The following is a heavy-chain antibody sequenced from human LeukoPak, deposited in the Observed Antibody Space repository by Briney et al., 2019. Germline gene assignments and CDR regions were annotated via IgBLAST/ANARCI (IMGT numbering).Heavy chain of an antibody. CDR3: ASLLGGYLSNFDY. D-gene: IGHD5-12*01. CDR1: GFTFSSYA. V-gene: IGHV3-23*01. J-gene: IGHJ4*02. CDR2: ISGSGGST. Sequence: PGGSLRLSCAASGFTFSSYAMSWVRQAPGKGLEWVSAISGSGGSTYYADSVKGRFTISRDNSKNTLYLQMNSLRAEDTAVYYCASLLGGYLSNFDYWGQETLVTVSS.